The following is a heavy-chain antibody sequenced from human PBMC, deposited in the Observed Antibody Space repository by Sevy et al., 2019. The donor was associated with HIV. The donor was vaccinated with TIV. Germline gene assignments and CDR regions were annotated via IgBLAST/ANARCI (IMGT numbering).Heavy chain of an antibody. Sequence: GGSPRLSCAASGFTFSDFGMQWVRQAPGKGLQWVAVIWNDGSNKYYADSVKGRFTTSRDNSSNTLYLQMNSLRAEDTAVYYCARDVRGEGIRPGDLDYWGQRTLVTVSS. CDR1: GFTFSDFG. J-gene: IGHJ4*02. D-gene: IGHD3-10*02. V-gene: IGHV3-33*01. CDR2: IWNDGSNK. CDR3: ARDVRGEGIRPGDLDY.